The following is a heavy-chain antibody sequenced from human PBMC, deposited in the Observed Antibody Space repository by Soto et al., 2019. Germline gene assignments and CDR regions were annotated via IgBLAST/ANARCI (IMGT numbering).Heavy chain of an antibody. CDR3: ARERRFIVVVPAAILGDYYYGMDV. CDR1: GDSVSSNSAA. CDR2: TYYRSKWYN. V-gene: IGHV6-1*01. D-gene: IGHD2-2*02. Sequence: SQTLSLTCAISGDSVSSNSAAWNWIRQSPSRGLEWLGRTYYRSKWYNDYAVSVKSRITINPDTSKNQFSLQLNSVTPEDMAVYYCARERRFIVVVPAAILGDYYYGMDVWGQGTTVTVSS. J-gene: IGHJ6*02.